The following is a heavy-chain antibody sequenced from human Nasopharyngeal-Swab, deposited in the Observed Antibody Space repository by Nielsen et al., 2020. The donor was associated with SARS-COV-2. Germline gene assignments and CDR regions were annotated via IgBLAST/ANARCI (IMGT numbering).Heavy chain of an antibody. J-gene: IGHJ1*01. CDR2: ISAYMGKT. D-gene: IGHD1-26*01. Sequence: ASVKVSCKSSGYIFLSYGISWVRQAPGQGLEWMGWISAYMGKTNYAQKFQDRVTMTTDTPTGTAYMELRNLRSDDTAVYYCARGGWDLSEYFSHWGQGTLVTVSS. V-gene: IGHV1-18*01. CDR3: ARGGWDLSEYFSH. CDR1: GYIFLSYG.